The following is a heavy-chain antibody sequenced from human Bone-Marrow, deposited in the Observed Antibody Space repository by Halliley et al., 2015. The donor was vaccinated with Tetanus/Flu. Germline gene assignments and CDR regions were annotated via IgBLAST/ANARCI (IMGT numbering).Heavy chain of an antibody. J-gene: IGHJ4*02. D-gene: IGHD7-27*01. V-gene: IGHV3-74*01. CDR2: INSDGSIT. CDR3: SSLGPVDY. Sequence: KGLVWVSRINSDGSITNYADSVKGRFPISRDNAKNTLYLQVNSLRAEDTAVYYCSSLGPVDYWGQGTLVTVSS.